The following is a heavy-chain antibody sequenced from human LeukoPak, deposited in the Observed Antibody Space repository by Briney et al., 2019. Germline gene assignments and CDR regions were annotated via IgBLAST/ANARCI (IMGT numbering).Heavy chain of an antibody. CDR3: AGAYSSSLYYYFYGMDV. V-gene: IGHV3-23*01. J-gene: IGHJ6*02. Sequence: GGSLRLSCGASGFTFSSYAMSWVRQAPGKGLEWVSLVSDSGGSTYYADSVRGRFTISRDNSKNTVYLQMNSLRAEDTALYYCAGAYSSSLYYYFYGMDVWGQGTTVTVSS. CDR2: VSDSGGST. D-gene: IGHD6-6*01. CDR1: GFTFSSYA.